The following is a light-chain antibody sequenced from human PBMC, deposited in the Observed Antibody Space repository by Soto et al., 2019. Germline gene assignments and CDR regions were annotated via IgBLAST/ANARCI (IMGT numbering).Light chain of an antibody. Sequence: DIQMTQSPSSLSASVGDRLTITCRASQGISTYLNWYQKKPGKAPKLLIYAASTLQSGVPSRFSGSGSETDFTLTISSLQPEDFATYSCQQNYSATWTFGQGTKVEIK. V-gene: IGKV1-39*01. CDR2: AAS. J-gene: IGKJ1*01. CDR3: QQNYSATWT. CDR1: QGISTY.